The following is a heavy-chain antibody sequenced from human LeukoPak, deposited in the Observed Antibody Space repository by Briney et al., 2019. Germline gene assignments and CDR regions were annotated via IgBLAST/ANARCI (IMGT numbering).Heavy chain of an antibody. CDR3: ARRFTLTTVTTEGPFDY. CDR2: ISDGGSST. J-gene: IGHJ4*02. D-gene: IGHD4-17*01. CDR1: EFTFSTYG. Sequence: GGSLRLSCAASEFTFSTYGMSWVRQAPGKGLEWVSAISDGGSSTYYADSVKGRFIISRDNAKNSLYLQMNSLGAEDTAVYYCARRFTLTTVTTEGPFDYWGQGTLVTVSS. V-gene: IGHV3-23*01.